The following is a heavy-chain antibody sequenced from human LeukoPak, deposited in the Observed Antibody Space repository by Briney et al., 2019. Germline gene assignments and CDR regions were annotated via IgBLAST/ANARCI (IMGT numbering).Heavy chain of an antibody. J-gene: IGHJ4*02. Sequence: GRSLRLSCAASGFTFSSYGMHWVRRDPGGGLEGVAVIWYDGSNKYYADSGKGRFTISRDNSKNTLYLQMNSLRAEDTAVYYCAKDLRWQSRTQSPDYWGQGTLVTVSS. V-gene: IGHV3-33*06. CDR3: AKDLRWQSRTQSPDY. D-gene: IGHD4-23*01. CDR1: GFTFSSYG. CDR2: IWYDGSNK.